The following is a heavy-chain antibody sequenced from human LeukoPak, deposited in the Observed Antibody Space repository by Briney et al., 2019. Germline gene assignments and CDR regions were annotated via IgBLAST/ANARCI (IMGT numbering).Heavy chain of an antibody. D-gene: IGHD4-17*01. Sequence: PGGSLRLSCAASGFTFSSYAMSWVRQAPGKGLEWVSSMSGSGGSTYYADSVKGRFTISRDDSKNTLYLQMNSLRAEDTAVYYCARVRYGELDVWGQGTTVTGSS. CDR3: ARVRYGELDV. CDR2: MSGSGGST. CDR1: GFTFSSYA. V-gene: IGHV3-23*01. J-gene: IGHJ6*02.